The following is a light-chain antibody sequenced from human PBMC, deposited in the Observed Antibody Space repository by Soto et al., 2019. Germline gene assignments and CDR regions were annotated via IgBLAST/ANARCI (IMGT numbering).Light chain of an antibody. J-gene: IGKJ1*01. CDR1: QSVSNN. V-gene: IGKV3-15*01. Sequence: EIMMTQSPATLSVSPGEKATLSFRASQSVSNNLAWYQQRPGQTPSLLIYGASTRATGIPARFSGTGSGTEFTLTISSLQSEDFALYYCQQYNDWPLTFGQGTKVDIK. CDR3: QQYNDWPLT. CDR2: GAS.